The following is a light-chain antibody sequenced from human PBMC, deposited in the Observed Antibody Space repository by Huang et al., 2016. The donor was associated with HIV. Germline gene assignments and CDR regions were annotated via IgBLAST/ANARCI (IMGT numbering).Light chain of an antibody. CDR1: QSISSW. CDR3: QQYISYPWT. V-gene: IGKV1-5*03. J-gene: IGKJ1*01. CDR2: RGS. Sequence: DIQMTQSPSTLSASIGDRAIITCRASQSISSWLAWYQQKPGKAPKLLSYRGSNLESGVSARCSGGGSGTEFTLTINSLQPDDFASYYCQQYISYPWTFGQGTKVEIK.